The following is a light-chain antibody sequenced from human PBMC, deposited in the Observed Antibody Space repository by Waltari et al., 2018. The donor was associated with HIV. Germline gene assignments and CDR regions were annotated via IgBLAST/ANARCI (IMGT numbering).Light chain of an antibody. V-gene: IGLV1-44*01. CDR3: AAWDDNRNAVV. CDR2: SNN. J-gene: IGLJ2*01. Sequence: QSVLTQPPSASGTPGQRVAISCSGSSSNIGSKSITWYQQLSGTAPKLLINSNNQRPSGVPDRFSGSKSGTSGSLAISGLQSEDEADYYCAAWDDNRNAVVFGGGTKLTVL. CDR1: SSNIGSKS.